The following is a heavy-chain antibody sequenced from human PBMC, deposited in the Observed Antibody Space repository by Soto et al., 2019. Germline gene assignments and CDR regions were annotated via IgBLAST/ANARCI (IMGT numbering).Heavy chain of an antibody. CDR2: IYYSGST. CDR1: GGSISSYY. D-gene: IGHD3-10*01. CDR3: ARERWGEDGSGSYSLDY. V-gene: IGHV4-59*01. Sequence: QVQLQESGPGLVKPSETLSLTCTVSGGSISSYYWSWIRQPPGKGLEWIGYIYYSGSTNYNPSLKRRVTISVETSKNPFSLTLSSVTAADTAVYYCARERWGEDGSGSYSLDYWGQGTLVTVSS. J-gene: IGHJ4*02.